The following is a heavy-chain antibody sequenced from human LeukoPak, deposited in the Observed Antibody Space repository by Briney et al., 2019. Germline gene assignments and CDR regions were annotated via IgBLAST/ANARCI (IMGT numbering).Heavy chain of an antibody. D-gene: IGHD5-18*01. CDR1: DGSISSYY. V-gene: IGHV4-59*01. J-gene: IGHJ5*02. CDR3: ARSGYSYVASWFDP. Sequence: SETLSLTCTVSDGSISSYYWSWIRQPPGKGLEWIGYIYYSGSTNYNPSLKSRVTISVDTSKNQFSLKLSSVTAADTAVYYCARSGYSYVASWFDPWGQGTLVTVAS. CDR2: IYYSGST.